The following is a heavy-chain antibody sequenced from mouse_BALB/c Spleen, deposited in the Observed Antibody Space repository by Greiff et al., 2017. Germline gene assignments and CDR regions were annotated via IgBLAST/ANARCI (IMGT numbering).Heavy chain of an antibody. CDR3: AREGTRGYAMDY. Sequence: DVKLVESGGGLVQPGGSRKLSCAASGFTFSSFGMHWVRQAPEKGLEWVAYISSGSSTIYYADTVKGRFTISRDNPKNTLFLQMTSLRSEDTAMYYCAREGTRGYAMDYWGQGTSVTVSS. CDR1: GFTFSSFG. CDR2: ISSGSSTI. V-gene: IGHV5-17*02. D-gene: IGHD3-3*01. J-gene: IGHJ4*01.